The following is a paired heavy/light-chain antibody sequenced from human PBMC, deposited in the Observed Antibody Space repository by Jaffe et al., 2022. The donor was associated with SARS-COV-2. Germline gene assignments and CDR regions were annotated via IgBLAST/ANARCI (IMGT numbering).Heavy chain of an antibody. J-gene: IGHJ4*02. CDR3: ARVPGYYDGSGIDY. D-gene: IGHD3-22*01. CDR2: MNSDSSYI. V-gene: IGHV3-21*01. Sequence: EVQLVESGGGLVKPGGSLRLSCAVSEFTFSSYSMTWVRQAPGKGLEWVSSMNSDSSYIYYTDSVKGRFTISRDNAKNSLYLQMNSLRVEDTAVYYCARVPGYYDGSGIDYWGQGTLVTVSS. CDR1: EFTFSSYS.
Light chain of an antibody. CDR2: DND. CDR1: SSNIGSYY. Sequence: QSVLTQPPSVSAAPGQKVTISCSGSSSNIGSYYVSWYQQFPGTAPKLLIYDNDKRPSGIPDRFSGSKSGTSATLGITGLQTGDEADYYCGTWDSSLSAYVFGAGTKVTVL. V-gene: IGLV1-51*01. J-gene: IGLJ1*01. CDR3: GTWDSSLSAYV.